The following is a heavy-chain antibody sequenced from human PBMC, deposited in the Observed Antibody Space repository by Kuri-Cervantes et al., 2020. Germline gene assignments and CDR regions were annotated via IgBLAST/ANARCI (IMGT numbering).Heavy chain of an antibody. J-gene: IGHJ6*02. Sequence: GESLKISCAASGFTFSSYDMHWVRQATGKGLEWVSAIGTAGDTYYPGSVKGRFTISRDNSKNTLYLQMNSLRAEDTAVYYCARIRLGAIVATMRDGMDVWGQGTTVTVSS. CDR3: ARIRLGAIVATMRDGMDV. CDR2: IGTAGDT. CDR1: GFTFSSYD. V-gene: IGHV3-13*01. D-gene: IGHD5-12*01.